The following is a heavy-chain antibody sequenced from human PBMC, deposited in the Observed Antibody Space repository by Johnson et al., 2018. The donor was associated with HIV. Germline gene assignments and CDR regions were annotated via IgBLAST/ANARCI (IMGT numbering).Heavy chain of an antibody. V-gene: IGHV3-30*04. CDR3: ASYSSSDAFDI. J-gene: IGHJ3*02. CDR1: GFTFSTYA. D-gene: IGHD6-6*01. CDR2: ISYDGSNK. Sequence: QVQLVESGGGLVQPGRSLRLSCAASGFTFSTYAMHWVRQTPGKGLEWVAIISYDGSNKYYADSVKGRFTISRDNAKNTLYLQMNSLRAEDTAVYYCASYSSSDAFDIWGQGTMVTVSS.